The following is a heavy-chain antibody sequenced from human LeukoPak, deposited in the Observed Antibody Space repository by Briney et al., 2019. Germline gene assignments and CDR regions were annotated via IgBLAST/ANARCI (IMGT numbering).Heavy chain of an antibody. CDR3: ARGRGVSGWSLI. Sequence: GASVKVSCKASGYTFTGYYMHWVRQAPGQGLEWMGWINPNSGGTSYAQKFQGRVAMTRDTSISTAYMELSRLRSDDTAVYYCARGRGVSGWSLIWGQGTMVTVSS. J-gene: IGHJ3*02. D-gene: IGHD6-19*01. CDR2: INPNSGGT. CDR1: GYTFTGYY. V-gene: IGHV1-2*02.